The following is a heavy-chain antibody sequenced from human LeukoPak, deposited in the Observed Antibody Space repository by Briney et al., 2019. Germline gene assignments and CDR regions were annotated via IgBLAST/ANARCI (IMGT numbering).Heavy chain of an antibody. CDR1: GFTFTMFG. Sequence: GGSLRLSCAASGFTFTMFGMNWVRQAPGKGLEWVSYIDARSGIVYDADSVQGRFTISRDDAKDSVFLQMNSLRVDDTAVYYCARTYDFGRGPPGDAFDNWGQGTLVTVPS. CDR2: IDARSGIV. D-gene: IGHD3-3*01. CDR3: ARTYDFGRGPPGDAFDN. J-gene: IGHJ3*02. V-gene: IGHV3-48*01.